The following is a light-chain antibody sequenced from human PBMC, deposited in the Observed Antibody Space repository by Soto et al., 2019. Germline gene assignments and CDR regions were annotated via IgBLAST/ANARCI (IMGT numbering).Light chain of an antibody. CDR2: AAS. Sequence: DTQMTQSPSSLSASVGDRVTITCRASQSINTYLNWYQQKPGEAPNLLIYAASSLQSGVPPSFSGIGSETHFTLTINSLQPEDFATYYCQQTASTPYTFGQGT. J-gene: IGKJ2*01. CDR3: QQTASTPYT. CDR1: QSINTY. V-gene: IGKV1-39*01.